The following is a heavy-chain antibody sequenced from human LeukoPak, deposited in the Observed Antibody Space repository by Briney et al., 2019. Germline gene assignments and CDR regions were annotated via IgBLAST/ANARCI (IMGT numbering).Heavy chain of an antibody. Sequence: SETLSLTCTVSGGSISSSSYYWGWIRQPPGKGLEWIGSIYYSGSTYYNPSLKSRVTISVDTSKNQFSLKLSSVTAADTAVYYCAGGSSGEDSHWGQGTLVTVSS. D-gene: IGHD3-10*01. CDR1: GGSISSSSYY. J-gene: IGHJ4*02. CDR2: IYYSGST. CDR3: AGGSSGEDSH. V-gene: IGHV4-39*07.